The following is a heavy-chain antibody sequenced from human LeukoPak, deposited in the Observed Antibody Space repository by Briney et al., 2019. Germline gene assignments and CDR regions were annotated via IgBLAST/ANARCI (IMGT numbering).Heavy chain of an antibody. CDR3: AKVDGIGYYYYDMDV. D-gene: IGHD5-24*01. V-gene: IGHV3-9*01. J-gene: IGHJ6*02. Sequence: PGRSLRLSCAASGFTFDDYAMHWVRQAPGKGLEWVSGISWNSGSIGYADSVKGRFTISRDNAKNSLYLQMNSLRAEDTALYYCAKVDGIGYYYYDMDVWGQGTTVTVSS. CDR1: GFTFDDYA. CDR2: ISWNSGSI.